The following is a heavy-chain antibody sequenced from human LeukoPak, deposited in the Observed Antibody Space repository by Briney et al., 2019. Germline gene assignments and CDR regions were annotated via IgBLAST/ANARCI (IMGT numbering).Heavy chain of an antibody. CDR2: ISGSGDYT. CDR1: GFTFSSYA. D-gene: IGHD6-19*01. CDR3: AKGGIAVTGTSYYYYMDV. Sequence: GGSLRLSCAASGFTFSSYAMSWVRQAPGKGLEWVSAISGSGDYTYYAGSVKGRFTISRDNSKNSLYLQMNSLRAEDTAVFYCAKGGIAVTGTSYYYYMDVWGKGTTVTISS. J-gene: IGHJ6*03. V-gene: IGHV3-23*01.